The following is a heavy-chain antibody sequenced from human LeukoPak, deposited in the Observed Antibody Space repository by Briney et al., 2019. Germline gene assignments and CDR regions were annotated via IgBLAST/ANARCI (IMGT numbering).Heavy chain of an antibody. V-gene: IGHV4-59*01. J-gene: IGHJ4*02. CDR2: IYYSGST. CDR1: GGSISSYY. D-gene: IGHD3-9*01. Sequence: SETLSLTCTVSGGSISSYYWSWIRQPPGKGLEWIGYIYYSGSTNYNPSLKSRVTISVDTSKNQFSLKLSSVTAADTAVYYCASFVSSDILTGYLDYWGQGTLVTVSS. CDR3: ASFVSSDILTGYLDY.